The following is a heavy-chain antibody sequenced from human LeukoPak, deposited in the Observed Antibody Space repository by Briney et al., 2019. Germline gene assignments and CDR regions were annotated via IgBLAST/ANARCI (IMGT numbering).Heavy chain of an antibody. CDR1: GFTFSSYA. CDR2: ISGSGGST. CDR3: ARDYTARYYYYYYMDV. J-gene: IGHJ6*03. Sequence: GGSLRLSCAASGFTFSSYAMSWVRQAPGKGLEWVSAISGSGGSTYYADSVKGRFTISRDNSKNTLYLQMNSLRAEDTAVYYCARDYTARYYYYYYMDVWGKGTTVTVSS. V-gene: IGHV3-23*01. D-gene: IGHD5-18*01.